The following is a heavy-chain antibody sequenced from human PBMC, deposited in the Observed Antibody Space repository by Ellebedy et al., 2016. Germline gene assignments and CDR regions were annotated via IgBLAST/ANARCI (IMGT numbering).Heavy chain of an antibody. CDR3: ARGNHYYDSSGYHD. CDR2: ISTSNGDT. J-gene: IGHJ4*02. V-gene: IGHV1-18*04. Sequence: ASVKVSXKASSYTFSDYGITWVRQAPGQGLEWMGWISTSNGDTNYAQKLQGRVTMTTDPSTSTAYMELRSLRSDDTAVYYCARGNHYYDSSGYHDWGQGTLVTVSS. D-gene: IGHD3-22*01. CDR1: SYTFSDYG.